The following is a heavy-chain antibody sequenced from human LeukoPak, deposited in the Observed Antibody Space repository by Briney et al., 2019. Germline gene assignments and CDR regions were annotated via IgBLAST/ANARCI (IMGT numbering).Heavy chain of an antibody. CDR2: IWNDGSKK. D-gene: IGHD3-22*01. J-gene: IGHJ4*02. Sequence: GGSLRLSCAASGFSSITCGMHCVRDAPGWGLGWVADIWNDGSKKYHAHSVKGRFTISRDNSKNTLYLQMNSLRAEDTAVYYCASGSENSGYNFYWGQGTLVTVSS. V-gene: IGHV3-33*01. CDR1: GFSSITCG. CDR3: ASGSENSGYNFY.